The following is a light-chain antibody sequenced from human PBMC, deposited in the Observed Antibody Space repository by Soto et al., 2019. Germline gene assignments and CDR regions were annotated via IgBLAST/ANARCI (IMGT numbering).Light chain of an antibody. CDR3: SSYTTRSTPLYV. CDR1: SRDVGAYNF. J-gene: IGLJ1*01. V-gene: IGLV2-14*01. Sequence: QSVLTQPASVSGSPGQSITISCTGTSRDVGAYNFVSWYQQYPGKAPKLMIYEVRNRPSGVSNRFSGSKSGNTASLTISGLKSEEEADYYCSSYTTRSTPLYVFGTGTKVTVL. CDR2: EVR.